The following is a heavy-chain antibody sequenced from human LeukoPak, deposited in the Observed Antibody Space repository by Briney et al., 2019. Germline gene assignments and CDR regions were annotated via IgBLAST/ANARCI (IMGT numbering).Heavy chain of an antibody. Sequence: GGSLRLSCAASGFTFSSYSMNWVRQAPGKGLEWVSYISGSSSTIYYADSVKGRFTISRDNAKNTLYLQMNSLRAEDTAVYYCARVRGHYCSSTSCYGRFDPWGQGTLVTVSS. CDR3: ARVRGHYCSSTSCYGRFDP. V-gene: IGHV3-48*04. CDR1: GFTFSSYS. J-gene: IGHJ5*02. CDR2: ISGSSSTI. D-gene: IGHD2-2*01.